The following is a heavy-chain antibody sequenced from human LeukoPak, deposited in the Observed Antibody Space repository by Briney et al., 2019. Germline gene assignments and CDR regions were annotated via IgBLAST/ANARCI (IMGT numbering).Heavy chain of an antibody. CDR1: GGSISSSSYY. V-gene: IGHV4-39*07. CDR3: AREGIGGTIAFDI. D-gene: IGHD2-15*01. J-gene: IGHJ3*02. CDR2: IYYSGST. Sequence: SETLSLTCTVSGGSISSSSYYWGWIRQPPGKGLEWIGSIYYSGSTYYNPSLKSRVTISVDTSKNQFSLKLSSVTAADTAVYYCAREGIGGTIAFDIWGQGTMVTVSS.